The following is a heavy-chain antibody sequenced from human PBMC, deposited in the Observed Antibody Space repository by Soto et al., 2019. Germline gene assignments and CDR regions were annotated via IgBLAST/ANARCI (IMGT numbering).Heavy chain of an antibody. Sequence: QLQLQDSVPGLVKASETLSLTCTVSGGSISSRNSYWGWIRQPPGKGLGWIGSIYYIGNTYYNQLLQSQVAIYIDSSKTRFSLKLNSATTADTAVYYCGAQTYGAKGYYFETWGQGTLVTVSS. J-gene: IGHJ4*02. CDR2: IYYIGNT. V-gene: IGHV4-39*02. CDR3: GAQTYGAKGYYFET. CDR1: GGSISSRNSY. D-gene: IGHD4-17*01.